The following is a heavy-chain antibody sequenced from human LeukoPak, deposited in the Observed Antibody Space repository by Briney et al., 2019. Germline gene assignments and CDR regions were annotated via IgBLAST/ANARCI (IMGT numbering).Heavy chain of an antibody. CDR3: ARTIFGRGYGTLAFDI. D-gene: IGHD5-18*01. Sequence: SQTLSLTCAVSGGSISSGGYSWSWIRQPPGKGLEWIGYIYHSGSTYYNPSLKSRVTISVDRSKNQFSLKLSSVTAADTAVYYCARTIFGRGYGTLAFDIWGQGTMVAVSS. J-gene: IGHJ3*02. CDR2: IYHSGST. V-gene: IGHV4-30-2*01. CDR1: GGSISSGGYS.